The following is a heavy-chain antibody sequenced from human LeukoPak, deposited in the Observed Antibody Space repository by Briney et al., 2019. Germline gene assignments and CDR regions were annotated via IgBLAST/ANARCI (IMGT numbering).Heavy chain of an antibody. CDR2: ISDSGGKT. V-gene: IGHV3-23*01. D-gene: IGHD1-26*01. CDR3: AKDWSCDY. CDR1: GFTFSNSA. Sequence: GGSLRLSCAASGFTFSNSAMTWVRQPPGKGLEWVSAISDSGGKTHYADSVKGRFTISRDNSKNTLYLQMNSLRVEDTAIYYCAKDWSCDYWGQGTLITVSS. J-gene: IGHJ4*02.